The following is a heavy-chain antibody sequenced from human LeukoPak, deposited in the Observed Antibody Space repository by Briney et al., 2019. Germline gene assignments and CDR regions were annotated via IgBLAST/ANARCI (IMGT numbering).Heavy chain of an antibody. CDR1: GYTFTNSY. V-gene: IGHV1-2*02. J-gene: IGHJ4*02. D-gene: IGHD6-19*01. CDR2: INPNSGGT. Sequence: GASVKVSCEASGYTFTNSYMHWVRQAPGQGLEWMGWINPNSGGTNYAQKFQGRVTMTRDTSISTAYMELSRLRSDDTAVYYCARVTYSSGWFDYWGQGTLVTVSS. CDR3: ARVTYSSGWFDY.